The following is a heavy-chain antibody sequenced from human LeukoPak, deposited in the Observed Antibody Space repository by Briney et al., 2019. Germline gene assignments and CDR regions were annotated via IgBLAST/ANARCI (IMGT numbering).Heavy chain of an antibody. J-gene: IGHJ5*02. Sequence: SETLSLTCTVSGGSISSYYWSWIRQPAGKGLEWIGRIYTSGSTNYNPSLKSRVTMSVDTSKNQFSLKLSSVTAADTAAYYCARSIAAAHWFDPWGQGALVTVSS. V-gene: IGHV4-4*07. CDR2: IYTSGST. CDR3: ARSIAAAHWFDP. D-gene: IGHD6-13*01. CDR1: GGSISSYY.